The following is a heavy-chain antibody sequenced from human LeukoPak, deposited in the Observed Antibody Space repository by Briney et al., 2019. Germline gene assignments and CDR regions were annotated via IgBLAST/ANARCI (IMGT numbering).Heavy chain of an antibody. J-gene: IGHJ4*02. Sequence: GGSLRLSCAASGFTVSSNYMSWVRQAPGKGLEWVANIKQDGSEKYYVDSVKGRFTISRDNAKNSLYLQMNSLRVEDTAVYYCARTTGTYYFDSWGQGTLVTVSS. CDR3: ARTTGTYYFDS. CDR1: GFTVSSNY. V-gene: IGHV3-7*03. CDR2: IKQDGSEK. D-gene: IGHD1-1*01.